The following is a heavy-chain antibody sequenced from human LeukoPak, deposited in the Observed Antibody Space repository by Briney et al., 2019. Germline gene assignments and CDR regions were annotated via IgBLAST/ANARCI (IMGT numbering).Heavy chain of an antibody. J-gene: IGHJ4*02. CDR1: GGSISSSSYY. CDR3: ARDNFHSSGADY. Sequence: PSETLSLTCTVSGGSISSSSYYWGWIRQPPGKGLAWIGSIYYSGSTYYNPSLKSRVTISVDTSKNQFSLKLSSVTAADTAVYYCARDNFHSSGADYWGQGTLVTVSS. D-gene: IGHD6-19*01. V-gene: IGHV4-39*07. CDR2: IYYSGST.